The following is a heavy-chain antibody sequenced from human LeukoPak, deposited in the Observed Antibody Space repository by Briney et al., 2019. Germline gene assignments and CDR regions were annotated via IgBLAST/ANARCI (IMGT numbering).Heavy chain of an antibody. V-gene: IGHV3-30*03. J-gene: IGHJ4*02. CDR1: GFTLSSYG. D-gene: IGHD6-19*01. CDR2: ISYDGSNK. Sequence: GGSLRLSCAASGFTLSSYGMHSVRQAPGKGLEWVAVISYDGSNKYYADSVKSRFTISRDNSKNTLYLQMNSLRAEDTAVYYSAREGSSGWYLVGYFDYWGQGTLVTVSS. CDR3: AREGSSGWYLVGYFDY.